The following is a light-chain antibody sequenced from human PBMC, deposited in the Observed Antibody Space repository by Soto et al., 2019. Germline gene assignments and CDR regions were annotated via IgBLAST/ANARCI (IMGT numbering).Light chain of an antibody. CDR1: SSNIGSNS. J-gene: IGLJ1*01. Sequence: QSVLTQPPSASGTPGQRVTISCSGSSSNIGSNSVNWYQQLPGTAPKLLIYRNNQRPSGVPDRFSGSKSGTSASLAISGLRSEDEADYYCAAWDESLNGYVFGTGTKLTVL. V-gene: IGLV1-47*01. CDR2: RNN. CDR3: AAWDESLNGYV.